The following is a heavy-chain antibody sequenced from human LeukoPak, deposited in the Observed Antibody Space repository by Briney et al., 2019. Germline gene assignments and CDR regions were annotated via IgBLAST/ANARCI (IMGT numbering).Heavy chain of an antibody. V-gene: IGHV3-53*01. J-gene: IGHJ4*02. CDR3: ARYITGSFDY. D-gene: IGHD1-20*01. Sequence: PGGSLRLSCAASGFTFSSYSMNWVRQAPGKGLEWVSLIYSGGSTYHADSVKGRFTISRDISKNTLYLQMNSLRAEDTAVYYCARYITGSFDYWGQGTLVTVSS. CDR1: GFTFSSYS. CDR2: IYSGGST.